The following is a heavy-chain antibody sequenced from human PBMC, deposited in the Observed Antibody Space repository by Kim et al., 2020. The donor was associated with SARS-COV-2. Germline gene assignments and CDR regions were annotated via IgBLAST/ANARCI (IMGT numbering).Heavy chain of an antibody. J-gene: IGHJ6*02. V-gene: IGHV3-30*18. CDR3: AKEEGSGYSSGWTYYYYGMDV. CDR2: ISYDGSNK. Sequence: GGSLRLSCAASGFTFSSYGMHWVRQAPGKGLEWVAVISYDGSNKYYADSVKGRFTISRDNSKNTLYLQMISLRAEYTAVYYCAKEEGSGYSSGWTYYYYGMDVWGQGTTVTVSS. CDR1: GFTFSSYG. D-gene: IGHD6-19*01.